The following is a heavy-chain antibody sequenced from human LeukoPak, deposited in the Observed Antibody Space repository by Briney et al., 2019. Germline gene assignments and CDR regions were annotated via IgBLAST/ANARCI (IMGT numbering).Heavy chain of an antibody. Sequence: ASVKVSCKASGYTFTSYGISWVRQAPGQGLEWMGWISDCNGNTNYAQKLQGRVTMTTDTSTSTAYMELRSLRSDDTAVYYCARDGGQQLVVWYFDLWGRGTLVTVSS. V-gene: IGHV1-18*01. CDR1: GYTFTSYG. CDR3: ARDGGQQLVVWYFDL. D-gene: IGHD6-13*01. J-gene: IGHJ2*01. CDR2: ISDCNGNT.